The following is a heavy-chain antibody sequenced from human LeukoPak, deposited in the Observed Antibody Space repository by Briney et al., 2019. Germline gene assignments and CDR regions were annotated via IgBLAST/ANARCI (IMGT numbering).Heavy chain of an antibody. V-gene: IGHV3-48*03. CDR3: AKSRNFYYYFMEV. Sequence: GGSLRLSCAASGFTFSSYEMNWVRQALGKGLEWVSYISSSGSTIYYADSVKGRFTISRDNSKNTLYLQMNSLRAEDTALYYCAKSRNFYYYFMEVSGRGTKVTISS. J-gene: IGHJ6*03. CDR1: GFTFSSYE. CDR2: ISSSGSTI.